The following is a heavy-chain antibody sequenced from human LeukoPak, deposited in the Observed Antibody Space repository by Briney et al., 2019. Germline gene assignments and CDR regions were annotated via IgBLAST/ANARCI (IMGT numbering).Heavy chain of an antibody. J-gene: IGHJ5*02. CDR3: ARVVPAAIIVDP. Sequence: ASVKVSCKASGYTFTSYDINWVRQATGQGLEWMGWMNPNSGNTGYAQKFQGRVTMTRNTSISTAYMELSSLRSEDTAAYYCARVVPAAIIVDPWGQGTLVTVSS. CDR1: GYTFTSYD. D-gene: IGHD2-2*01. CDR2: MNPNSGNT. V-gene: IGHV1-8*01.